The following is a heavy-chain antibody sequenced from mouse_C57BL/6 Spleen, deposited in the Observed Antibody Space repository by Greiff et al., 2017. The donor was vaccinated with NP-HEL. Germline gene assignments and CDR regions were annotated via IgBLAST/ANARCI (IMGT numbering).Heavy chain of an antibody. J-gene: IGHJ3*01. Sequence: EVQLVESGGGLVKPGGSLKLSCAASGFTFSDYGMHWVRQAPEKGLEWVAYISSGSSTIYYADTVKGRFTISRDNAKNTLFLQMTSLRSEDRAMYDCAKGPEWDWFANWGRGTLVTVSA. V-gene: IGHV5-17*01. CDR2: ISSGSSTI. D-gene: IGHD1-3*01. CDR3: AKGPEWDWFAN. CDR1: GFTFSDYG.